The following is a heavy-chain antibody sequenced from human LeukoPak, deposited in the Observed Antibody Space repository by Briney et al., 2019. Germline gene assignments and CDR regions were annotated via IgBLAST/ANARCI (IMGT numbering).Heavy chain of an antibody. J-gene: IGHJ4*02. V-gene: IGHV1-18*01. CDR3: ARSQCPDSTSCYYFFYFDF. Sequence: ASVKVSCKASGYTFSSYGITWVRQAPGQGLEWMAWTSGTGYNTDYTQRFQGRVSVTTDTSTSTAFLEVRSLGSEDTAIYYCARSQCPDSTSCYYFFYFDFWGQGTPVTVSS. CDR2: TSGTGYNT. D-gene: IGHD2-2*01. CDR1: GYTFSSYG.